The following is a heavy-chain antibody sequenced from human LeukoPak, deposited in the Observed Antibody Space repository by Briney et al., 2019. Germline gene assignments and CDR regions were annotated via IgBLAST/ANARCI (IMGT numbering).Heavy chain of an antibody. D-gene: IGHD1-1*01. Sequence: GGSLRLSCAASGFTFSSYAMSWVRQAPGKGLECVSTITSSGGSTFSADSVKGRFIISRDNSKNTLYLLMNTLRAEDTAVYYCAKDYRTWVNEFDSWGQGTLVTVSS. CDR3: AKDYRTWVNEFDS. CDR2: ITSSGGST. V-gene: IGHV3-23*01. CDR1: GFTFSSYA. J-gene: IGHJ4*02.